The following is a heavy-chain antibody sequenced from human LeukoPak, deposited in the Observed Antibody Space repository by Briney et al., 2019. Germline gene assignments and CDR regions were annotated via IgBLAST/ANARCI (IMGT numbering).Heavy chain of an antibody. Sequence: GGSLRLSCAASGFTFSDYYMSWIRQAPGKGLEWVSYISSSGSTIYYADSAKGLFTISRDNAKNSLYLQMNSLRAEDTAVYYCARAHYVDTAMVTVWFDPWGQGTLVTVSS. J-gene: IGHJ5*02. CDR2: ISSSGSTI. CDR1: GFTFSDYY. D-gene: IGHD5-18*01. V-gene: IGHV3-11*01. CDR3: ARAHYVDTAMVTVWFDP.